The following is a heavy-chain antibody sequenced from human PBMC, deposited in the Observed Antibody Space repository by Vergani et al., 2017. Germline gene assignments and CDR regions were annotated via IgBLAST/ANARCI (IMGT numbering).Heavy chain of an antibody. J-gene: IGHJ6*02. CDR1: GFTFSSAW. CDR3: GMYCSSPTCGTHPRVQNYGMDV. CDR2: INWNGGGT. Sequence: EVQPVESGGGLVKPGGSLRLSCTTSGFTFSSAWMSWVRQAPGKGLEWVSGINWNGGGTGYADSVKGRFTISRDNAKNSLYLQMNSLRAEDTALYYCGMYCSSPTCGTHPRVQNYGMDVWGQGTTVTVS. D-gene: IGHD2-2*01. V-gene: IGHV3-20*04.